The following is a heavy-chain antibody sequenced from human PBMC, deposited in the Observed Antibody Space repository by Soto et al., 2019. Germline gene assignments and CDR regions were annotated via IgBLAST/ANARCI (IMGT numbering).Heavy chain of an antibody. CDR1: GYTFTSYG. J-gene: IGHJ4*02. V-gene: IGHV1-18*01. D-gene: IGHD6-13*01. CDR3: ARVRRPGTIAAAGLGLDY. CDR2: ISAYSGNT. Sequence: QVQLVQSGAEVKKPGASVKVSCKASGYTFTSYGISWVRQAPGQGLEWMGWISAYSGNTNYAQKLQGRVTMTTDTSTSTAYMELRSLRSDDTAVYYCARVRRPGTIAAAGLGLDYWGQGTLVTVSS.